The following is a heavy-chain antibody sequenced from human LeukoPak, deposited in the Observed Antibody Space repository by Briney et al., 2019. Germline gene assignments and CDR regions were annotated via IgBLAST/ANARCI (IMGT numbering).Heavy chain of an antibody. Sequence: ASVKVSCKASGYTFTSYDINWVRQATGQGLEWMGWMNPNSGNTGYAQKFQGRVTMTRNTSISTAYMELSSLRSEDTAVYCCARGRITMVRGAHNPEDYWGQGTLVTVSS. CDR3: ARGRITMVRGAHNPEDY. CDR1: GYTFTSYD. J-gene: IGHJ4*02. D-gene: IGHD3-10*01. V-gene: IGHV1-8*01. CDR2: MNPNSGNT.